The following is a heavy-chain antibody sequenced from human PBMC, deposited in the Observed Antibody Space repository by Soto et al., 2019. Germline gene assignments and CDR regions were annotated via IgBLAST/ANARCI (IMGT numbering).Heavy chain of an antibody. V-gene: IGHV3-48*03. CDR2: ITSSGSTI. J-gene: IGHJ4*02. CDR1: GFTFYNYE. D-gene: IGHD2-21*01. Sequence: GGSLRLSCAASGFTFYNYEMNWVRQAPGKGLEWIAYITSSGSTIYYADSVKGRFTISRDNTKNSLFLQMDSLRAEDTAVYYCASGNSAVNIFWGQGTRVTVSS. CDR3: ASGNSAVNIF.